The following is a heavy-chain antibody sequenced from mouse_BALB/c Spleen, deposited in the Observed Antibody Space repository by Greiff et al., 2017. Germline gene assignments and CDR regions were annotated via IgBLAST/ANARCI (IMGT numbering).Heavy chain of an antibody. J-gene: IGHJ1*01. D-gene: IGHD2-1*01. V-gene: IGHV5-12-1*01. Sequence: EVQLVESGGGLVKPGGSLKLSCAASGFAFSSYDMSWVRQTPEKRLEWVAYISSGGGSTYYPDTVKGRFTISRDNAKNTLYLQMSSLKSEDTAMYYCARQGGNYPYFDVWGAGTTVTVSS. CDR3: ARQGGNYPYFDV. CDR2: ISSGGGST. CDR1: GFAFSSYD.